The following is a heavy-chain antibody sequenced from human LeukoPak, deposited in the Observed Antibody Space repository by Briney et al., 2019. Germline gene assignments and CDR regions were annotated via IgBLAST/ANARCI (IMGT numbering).Heavy chain of an antibody. D-gene: IGHD3-10*01. V-gene: IGHV3-48*01. Sequence: PGGSLRLSCAASGLTFSDYNMDWVRQAPGKGLEWLSYISSSGGTTYYADSVKGRFTISRDNSKKTLYLQMNSLRAEDTAVYYCARDGPHYYGSGSYYNVDYGMDVWGQGTTVTVSS. CDR3: ARDGPHYYGSGSYYNVDYGMDV. CDR2: ISSSGGTT. J-gene: IGHJ6*02. CDR1: GLTFSDYN.